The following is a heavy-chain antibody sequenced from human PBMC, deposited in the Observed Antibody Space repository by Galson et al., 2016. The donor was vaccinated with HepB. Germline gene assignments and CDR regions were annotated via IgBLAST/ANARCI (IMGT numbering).Heavy chain of an antibody. CDR3: ARDSGSAAANTFFLFDL. Sequence: LSLTCAVSGGSISSNWWSWVRQPPGKGLEWIGEIHHSGKTNYHPSLKSRVTISVDKSKNQLSLKLSSVTAADTAVYYCARDSGSAAANTFFLFDLWGQGTLVTVPS. J-gene: IGHJ4*02. CDR1: GGSISSNW. CDR2: IHHSGKT. D-gene: IGHD6-13*01. V-gene: IGHV4-4*02.